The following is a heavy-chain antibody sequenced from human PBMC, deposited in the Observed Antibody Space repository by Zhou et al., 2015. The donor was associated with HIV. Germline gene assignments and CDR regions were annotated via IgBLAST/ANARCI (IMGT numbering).Heavy chain of an antibody. J-gene: IGHJ4*02. CDR2: IIPIFGTP. V-gene: IGHV1-69*06. CDR1: GGTFNTNE. D-gene: IGHD5-12*01. CDR3: ARVVDSYVNIVTTSLHYDD. Sequence: QVQLVQSGAEVKKPGSSVKVSCKASGGTFNTNEISWVRQAPGQGLEWMGGIIPIFGTPKYAPKFRGRVTITADKSTRTAYMELRSLRSEDTAVYYCARVVDSYVNIVTTSLHYDDWGQGTLVTVSS.